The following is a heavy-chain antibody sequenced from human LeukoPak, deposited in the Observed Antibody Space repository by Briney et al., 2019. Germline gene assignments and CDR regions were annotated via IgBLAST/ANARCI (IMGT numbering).Heavy chain of an antibody. D-gene: IGHD3-10*01. Sequence: GRSLRLSCAASGFTFGGYAMHWVRQAPGKGLEWVALISYDGSDKYYADSVKGRFTVSRDNSKNTLYLQMSSLRAEDTAVYYCAREQYYYGSGSYYALDYWGQGTLVTVSS. CDR2: ISYDGSDK. J-gene: IGHJ4*02. CDR1: GFTFGGYA. CDR3: AREQYYYGSGSYYALDY. V-gene: IGHV3-30*04.